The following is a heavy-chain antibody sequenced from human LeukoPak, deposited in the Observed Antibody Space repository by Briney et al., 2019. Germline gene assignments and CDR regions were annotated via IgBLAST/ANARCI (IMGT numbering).Heavy chain of an antibody. CDR1: GGSISSGSYY. CDR3: ARVALWCDILTGHSGLNWFDP. D-gene: IGHD3-9*01. Sequence: SQTLSLTCTVSGGSISSGSYYWSWIRQPAGKGLEWIGRIYTSGSTNYNPSLKSRVTISVDTSKNQFSLKLSSVTAADTAVYYCARVALWCDILTGHSGLNWFDPWGQGTLVTVSS. J-gene: IGHJ5*02. V-gene: IGHV4-61*02. CDR2: IYTSGST.